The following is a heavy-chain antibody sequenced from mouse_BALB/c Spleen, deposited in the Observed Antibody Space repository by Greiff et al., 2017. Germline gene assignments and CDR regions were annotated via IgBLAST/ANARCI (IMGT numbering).Heavy chain of an antibody. CDR3: ARMITGAMDY. Sequence: VQLQQSGPELVKPGASVKISCKASGYTFTDYNMHWVKQSHGKSLERIGYIYPYNGGTGYNQKFKSKATLTVDNSSSTAYMELRSLTSEDSAVYYCARMITGAMDYWGQGTSVTVSS. CDR2: IYPYNGGT. J-gene: IGHJ4*01. CDR1: GYTFTDYN. D-gene: IGHD2-4*01. V-gene: IGHV1S29*02.